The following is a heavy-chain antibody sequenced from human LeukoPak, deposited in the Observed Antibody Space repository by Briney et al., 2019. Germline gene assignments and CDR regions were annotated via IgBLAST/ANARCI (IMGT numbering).Heavy chain of an antibody. J-gene: IGHJ3*02. CDR3: VRGEGRLRWYTNAFDI. CDR1: GGSISSYY. CDR2: IYYSGSA. V-gene: IGHV4-59*01. Sequence: PSETLSLTCTVSGGSISSYYWSWIRQPPGKGLEWIGYIYYSGSANYNPSLKSRVTISVDTSKNQFSLKLSSVTAADTAVYYCVRGEGRLRWYTNAFDIWGQGTMVTVSS. D-gene: IGHD4-23*01.